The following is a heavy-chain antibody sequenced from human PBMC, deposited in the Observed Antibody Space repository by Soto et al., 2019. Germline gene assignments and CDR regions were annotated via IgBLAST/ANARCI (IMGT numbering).Heavy chain of an antibody. J-gene: IGHJ4*02. CDR1: GFTISSYA. CDR2: ISYDGSNK. CDR3: ARGEEEGADYLDY. V-gene: IGHV3-30-3*01. Sequence: QVQLVESGGGVVQPGRSLRLSCAASGFTISSYAMHWVRQAPGKGLEWVAVISYDGSNKYYADSVKGRFTISRDNSKNTLYLQMNSLRAEDTAVYYCARGEEEGADYLDYWGQGTLVTVSS.